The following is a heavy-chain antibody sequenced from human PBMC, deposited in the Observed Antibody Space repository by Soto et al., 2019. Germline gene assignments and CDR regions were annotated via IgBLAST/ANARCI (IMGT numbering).Heavy chain of an antibody. CDR2: IIPIFGTA. CDR1: GGTXTSHA. D-gene: IGHD6-13*01. Sequence: SXKVSFKASGGTXTSHAIGLVRQAPGQGLEWMGGIIPIFGTANYAQKFQGRVTITADKSTRTAYMELSSLRSEDTAVYYCARVAAAGTTAFDIWGQGTMGTVSS. CDR3: ARVAAAGTTAFDI. V-gene: IGHV1-69*06. J-gene: IGHJ3*02.